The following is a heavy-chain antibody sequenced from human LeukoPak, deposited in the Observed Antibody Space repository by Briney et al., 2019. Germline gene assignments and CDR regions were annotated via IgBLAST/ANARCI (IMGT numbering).Heavy chain of an antibody. CDR1: GFTFSSYW. CDR2: IKQDGSEK. CDR3: SRDRLGGLDL. J-gene: IGHJ5*02. D-gene: IGHD5-12*01. V-gene: IGHV3-7*01. Sequence: GGSLRLSCAASGFTFSSYWMSWVRQALGKGLEWVANIKQDGSEKYYVDSVKGRFTISRDNAKNSVYLQMNSLRPEDTAVYYCSRDRLGGLDLWGQGTLVTVSS.